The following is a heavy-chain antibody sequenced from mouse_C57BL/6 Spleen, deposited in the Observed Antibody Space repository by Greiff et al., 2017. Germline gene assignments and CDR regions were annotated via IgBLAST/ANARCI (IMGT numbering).Heavy chain of an antibody. Sequence: EVQLQESGPGLVKPSQSLSLTCSVTGYSITSGYYWNWIRQFPGNKLEWMGYISYDGSNNYNPSLKNRISITRDTSKNQFFLKLNSVTTEDTATYYCARRDYDGLFAYWGQGTLVTVSA. CDR1: GYSITSGYY. J-gene: IGHJ3*01. D-gene: IGHD2-4*01. CDR3: ARRDYDGLFAY. CDR2: ISYDGSN. V-gene: IGHV3-6*01.